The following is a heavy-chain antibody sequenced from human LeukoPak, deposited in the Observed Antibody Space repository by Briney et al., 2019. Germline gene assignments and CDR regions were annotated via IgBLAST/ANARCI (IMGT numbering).Heavy chain of an antibody. CDR3: ATERRNDFWSGLHAFDI. CDR2: FDPEDGET. J-gene: IGHJ3*02. D-gene: IGHD3-3*01. CDR1: GYTLTELS. Sequence: ASVKVSCKVSGYTLTELSMHWVRQAPGKGLEWMGGFDPEDGETIYAQKFQGRVTMTEDTSTDTAYMELSSLRSEDTAVYYCATERRNDFWSGLHAFDIWGQGTMVTVSS. V-gene: IGHV1-24*01.